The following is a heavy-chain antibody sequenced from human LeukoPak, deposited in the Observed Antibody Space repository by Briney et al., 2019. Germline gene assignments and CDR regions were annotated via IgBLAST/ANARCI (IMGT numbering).Heavy chain of an antibody. Sequence: GGSLRLSCAASGSYWMHWVRQAPGKGLVWVSHINSDGSWTSYADSVKGRFTISKDNAKNTVYMQMNNLRAEDTAVYYCVSFYETYWGRGTLVTVSS. J-gene: IGHJ4*02. CDR1: GSYW. V-gene: IGHV3-74*01. D-gene: IGHD2/OR15-2a*01. CDR3: VSFYETY. CDR2: INSDGSWT.